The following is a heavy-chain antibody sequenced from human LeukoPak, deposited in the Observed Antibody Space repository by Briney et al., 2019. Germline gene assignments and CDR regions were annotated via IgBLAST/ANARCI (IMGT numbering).Heavy chain of an antibody. D-gene: IGHD3-22*01. J-gene: IGHJ4*02. V-gene: IGHV4-59*01. Sequence: SEALSLTCTVSGGSIGSYYWSWIRQPPGKGLEWIGYIYYSGSTSYNPSLKSRVTISEDTSKNQFSLQLSSVTAADTAVYYCARSPTRDSSGYYPPYIDSWGQGTLVTVSS. CDR1: GGSIGSYY. CDR2: IYYSGST. CDR3: ARSPTRDSSGYYPPYIDS.